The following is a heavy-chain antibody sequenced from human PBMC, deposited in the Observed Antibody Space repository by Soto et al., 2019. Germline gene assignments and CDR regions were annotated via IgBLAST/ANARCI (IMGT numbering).Heavy chain of an antibody. CDR1: GFTISSYW. V-gene: IGHV3-74*01. D-gene: IGHD3-16*01. CDR3: ARGGTGSGYYYAMDV. J-gene: IGHJ6*02. Sequence: GGSLRLSCAASGFTISSYWMHWVRQAPGKGLVWVSRINSDGSSTHYADSVKGRFTISRDNAKNTLYLQVNSLRAEDTAVYYCARGGTGSGYYYAMDVWGQGTTVTVSS. CDR2: INSDGSST.